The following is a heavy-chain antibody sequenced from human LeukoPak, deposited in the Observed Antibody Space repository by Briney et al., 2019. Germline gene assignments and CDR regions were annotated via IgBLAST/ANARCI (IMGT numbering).Heavy chain of an antibody. CDR3: ARYSTTWPYWYFDL. CDR2: ISHSRNT. CDR1: GDSISSGSYS. D-gene: IGHD6-13*01. J-gene: IGHJ2*01. Sequence: SETLSLTCAVSGDSISSGSYSWSWIRQPPGKGLEWISYISHSRNTYYSPSLKSRVTISVDNSKNQFSLKLTSVTAADTAVYYCARYSTTWPYWYFDLWGRGTLVTVSS. V-gene: IGHV4-30-2*01.